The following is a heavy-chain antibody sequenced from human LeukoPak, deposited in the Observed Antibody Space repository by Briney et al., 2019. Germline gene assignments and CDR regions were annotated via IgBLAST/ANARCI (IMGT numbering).Heavy chain of an antibody. CDR2: ISYDGSNK. D-gene: IGHD2-15*01. CDR3: ARGWWGQVLPSFDY. CDR1: GFTFSSYA. J-gene: IGHJ4*02. Sequence: PGGSLRLSCAASGFTFSSYAMHWVRQAPGKGLEWVAVISYDGSNKYYADSVKGRFTISRDNSKNTLYLQMNSLRAEDTAVYYCARGWWGQVLPSFDYWGQEPLVTVSS. V-gene: IGHV3-30-3*01.